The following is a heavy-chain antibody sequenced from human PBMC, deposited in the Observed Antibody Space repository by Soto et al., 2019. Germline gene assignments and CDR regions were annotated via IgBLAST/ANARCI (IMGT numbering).Heavy chain of an antibody. CDR1: GFTFRTCF. V-gene: IGHV3-23*01. D-gene: IGHD6-13*01. CDR3: AKGLINGRWYAED. Sequence: EVHLLESGGGLGQPWASLRLSCVASGFTFRTCFLPGVLEAPGKGLEGVSCISESGTGTYYADSVKGRFTISRDNSKNTMYLQMNNLRAEDTGVYYCAKGLINGRWYAEDWGQGTLVTVSS. J-gene: IGHJ4*02. CDR2: ISESGTGT.